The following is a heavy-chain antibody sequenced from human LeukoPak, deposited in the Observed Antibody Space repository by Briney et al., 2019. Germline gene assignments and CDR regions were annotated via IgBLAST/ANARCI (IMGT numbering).Heavy chain of an antibody. CDR2: IHYSGIT. Sequence: SETLSLTCSVSGGPISNYYWSWIRQPPGKGLEWIGYIHYSGITKYNPSVQSRVAISLDTSKNQFSLKLTSVTAADTAVYYCASSGNYYFILDYWGQGTLVTVSS. CDR3: ASSGNYYFILDY. D-gene: IGHD3-10*01. CDR1: GGPISNYY. V-gene: IGHV4-59*08. J-gene: IGHJ4*02.